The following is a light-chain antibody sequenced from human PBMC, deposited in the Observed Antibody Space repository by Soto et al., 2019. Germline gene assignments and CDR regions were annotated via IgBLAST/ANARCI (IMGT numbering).Light chain of an antibody. CDR3: KSYAGSNTYV. J-gene: IGLJ1*01. Sequence: QSALTQPPSASGSPGQSVTISCTGTKNDIGVYDFDSWYQHHPGKAPRLIIYEVVQRPSGVPDRFSGSKSGNTASLTVPGLQAADEGDYFCKSYAGSNTYVFGSGTKVTVL. CDR1: KNDIGVYDF. V-gene: IGLV2-8*01. CDR2: EVV.